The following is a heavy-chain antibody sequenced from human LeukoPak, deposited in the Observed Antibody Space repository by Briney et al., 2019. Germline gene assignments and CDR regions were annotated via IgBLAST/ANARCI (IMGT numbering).Heavy chain of an antibody. D-gene: IGHD6-13*01. CDR1: AFTFSYCC. V-gene: IGHV3-7*01. J-gene: IGHJ4*02. CDR2: IKQDGSEK. CDR3: LRDRGYSTYDC. Sequence: PGGALRLSCAASAFTFSYCCMNGFRQAWGKALEGVASIKQDGSEKYYVDSVKGRFTISRDNAKNSLYLQMNTLRAEDTAVYYCLRDRGYSTYDCWGQGTLVTVSS.